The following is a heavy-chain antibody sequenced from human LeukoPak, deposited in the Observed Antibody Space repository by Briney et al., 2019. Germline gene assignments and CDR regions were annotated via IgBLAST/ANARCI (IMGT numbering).Heavy chain of an antibody. CDR3: AKDPLTGDSYYFDY. Sequence: GGSLRLSCAASGFPFSSYGMHWVRQAPGKGLEWVTVISDDGSTIYYADSVKGRFTISRDNSKNTLYPQMNSLRAEDTAVYYCAKDPLTGDSYYFDYWGQGTLVTVS. D-gene: IGHD7-27*01. V-gene: IGHV3-30*18. CDR1: GFPFSSYG. CDR2: ISDDGSTI. J-gene: IGHJ4*02.